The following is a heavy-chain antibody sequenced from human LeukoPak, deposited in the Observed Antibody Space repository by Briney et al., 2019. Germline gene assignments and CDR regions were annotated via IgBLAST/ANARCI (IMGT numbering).Heavy chain of an antibody. V-gene: IGHV1-8*01. J-gene: IGHJ4*02. CDR2: MNPNSGNT. CDR3: ASLVPYYGSGSYYKTFDY. Sequence: GASVKVSCKASGYTFTSYDINWVRQAPGQGLEWMGWMNPNSGNTGYAQKFQGRVTMTRNTSISTAYMELSSLRSEDTAVYYCASLVPYYGSGSYYKTFDYWGQGTLVTVSS. D-gene: IGHD3-10*01. CDR1: GYTFTSYD.